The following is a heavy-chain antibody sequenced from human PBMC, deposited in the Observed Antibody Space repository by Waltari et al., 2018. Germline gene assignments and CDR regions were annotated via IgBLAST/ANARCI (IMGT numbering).Heavy chain of an antibody. V-gene: IGHV1-69*12. D-gene: IGHD1-26*01. CDR2: IIPIYGTP. J-gene: IGHJ3*01. Sequence: QVHLVQSGAEVRKPVSSVKVSCEASGGTFGTYAISWVRQAPGQGLEWMGGIIPIYGTPNYAQKFQGRVNVAADELTTTAYMELSSLRSDDTAVYYCAKRIVGGPFDVWGQGTMVTVSS. CDR1: GGTFGTYA. CDR3: AKRIVGGPFDV.